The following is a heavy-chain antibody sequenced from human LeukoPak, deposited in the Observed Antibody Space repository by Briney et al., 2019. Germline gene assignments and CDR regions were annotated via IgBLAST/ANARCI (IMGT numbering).Heavy chain of an antibody. CDR2: INHSGST. J-gene: IGHJ4*02. D-gene: IGHD2-2*01. CDR1: GGSFSGYY. CDR3: ARYKRSYCSSTSCRVPRYYFDY. V-gene: IGHV4-34*01. Sequence: SETLSLTCAVYGGSFSGYYWSWIRQPPGKGLGWIGEINHSGSTNYNPSLKSRVTISVDTSKNQFSLKLSSVTAADTAVYYCARYKRSYCSSTSCRVPRYYFDYWGQGTLVTVSS.